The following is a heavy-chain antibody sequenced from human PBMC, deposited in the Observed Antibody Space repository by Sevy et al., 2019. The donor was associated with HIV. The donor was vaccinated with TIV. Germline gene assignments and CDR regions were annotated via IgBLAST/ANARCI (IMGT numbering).Heavy chain of an antibody. J-gene: IGHJ4*02. D-gene: IGHD3-22*01. CDR2: ISGSGGSGDKT. CDR3: ARKYDSSGYFDY. Sequence: GGSLSLSCAASGFTFSNYAMNWVRQAPGKGLEWVSGISGSGGSGDKTNYADSVKGRFTISRDDSKNSLYLQLNSLRAEDTAIYYCARKYDSSGYFDYWGQGTLVTVSS. V-gene: IGHV3-23*01. CDR1: GFTFSNYA.